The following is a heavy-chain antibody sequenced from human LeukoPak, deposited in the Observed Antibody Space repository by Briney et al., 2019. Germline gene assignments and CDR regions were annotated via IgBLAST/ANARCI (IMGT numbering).Heavy chain of an antibody. V-gene: IGHV3-30*04. CDR2: ISYDGINK. J-gene: IGHJ4*02. CDR3: ARDTDSWYFDY. D-gene: IGHD6-13*01. CDR1: GFTFSSYA. Sequence: GGSLRLSCAASGFTFSSYAMHWVRQAPGKGLEWVAIISYDGINKYYADSVKGRFTISRDNSKNKLYLQMNSLRAEDTAVYYCARDTDSWYFDYWGQGTLVTVSS.